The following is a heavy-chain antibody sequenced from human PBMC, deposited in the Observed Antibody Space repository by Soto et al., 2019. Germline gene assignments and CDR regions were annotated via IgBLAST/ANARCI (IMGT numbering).Heavy chain of an antibody. V-gene: IGHV1-69*01. D-gene: IGHD6-19*01. CDR1: GGKFSSYA. CDR3: ARQYSSGWYWGSFDY. J-gene: IGHJ4*02. Sequence: GASVNVSCKASGGKFSSYAISWVRQAPGQGLEWMVGIIALFGTANYAQKFQGRVTITADESTSTAYMELSSLRSEDTAVYYCARQYSSGWYWGSFDYWGQGTLVTVSS. CDR2: IIALFGTA.